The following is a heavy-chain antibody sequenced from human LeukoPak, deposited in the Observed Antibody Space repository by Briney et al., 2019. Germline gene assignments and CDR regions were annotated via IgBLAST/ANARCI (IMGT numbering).Heavy chain of an antibody. J-gene: IGHJ6*02. V-gene: IGHV4-39*07. CDR3: ARFLEWSRYFYYYGMDV. CDR1: GGSISSSSYY. CDR2: IYYSGST. D-gene: IGHD3-3*01. Sequence: PSETLSLTCTVSGGSISSSSYYWGWIRQPPGKGLEWIGSIYYSGSTYYNPSLKSRVTISVDTSKNQFSLKLSSVTAADTAVYYCARFLEWSRYFYYYGMDVWGQGTTVTVSS.